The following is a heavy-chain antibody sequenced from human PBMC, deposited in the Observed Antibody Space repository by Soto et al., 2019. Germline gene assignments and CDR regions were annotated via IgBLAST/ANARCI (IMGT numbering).Heavy chain of an antibody. D-gene: IGHD1-26*01. V-gene: IGHV3-30-3*01. CDR3: ARHPNNSRSPTYAFDI. J-gene: IGHJ3*02. CDR1: GFTFSSYA. Sequence: GGSLRLSCAASGFTFSSYAMHWGLQAPGKGLEWVAVISYDGSNKYYADSVKGRFTISRDNSKNTLYLQMNSLGAEDTAVYSCARHPNNSRSPTYAFDIWGEGTMVPV. CDR2: ISYDGSNK.